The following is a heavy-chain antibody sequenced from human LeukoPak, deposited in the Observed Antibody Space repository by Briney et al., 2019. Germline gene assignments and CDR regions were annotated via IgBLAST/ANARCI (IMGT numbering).Heavy chain of an antibody. CDR2: IGTAGDT. CDR1: GFTFSSYD. J-gene: IGHJ4*02. Sequence: GGSLRLSCAASGFTFSSYDMHWVRQATGKGLEWVSAIGTAGDTYYPGSVKGRFTISRENAKNSLYLQMNSLRAGDTAVYYCARGGYGSGNLDYWGQGTLVIVSS. CDR3: ARGGYGSGNLDY. V-gene: IGHV3-13*01. D-gene: IGHD3-10*01.